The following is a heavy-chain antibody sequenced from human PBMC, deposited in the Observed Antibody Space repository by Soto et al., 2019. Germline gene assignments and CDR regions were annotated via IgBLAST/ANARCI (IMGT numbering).Heavy chain of an antibody. V-gene: IGHV4-30-4*01. CDR2: IYYSGST. J-gene: IGHJ6*02. CDR3: ARDNILGILYGGMDV. CDR1: GGSISSGDYY. D-gene: IGHD3-3*01. Sequence: NPSETLSLTCTVSGGSISSGDYYWSWIRQPPGKGLEWIGYIYYSGSTHYNPSLKSRVTISVDTSKNQFSLKLSSVTAADTAVYYCARDNILGILYGGMDVWGQGTTVTVSS.